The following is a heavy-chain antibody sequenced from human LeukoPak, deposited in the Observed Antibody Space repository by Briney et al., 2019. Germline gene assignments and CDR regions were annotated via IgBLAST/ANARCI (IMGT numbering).Heavy chain of an antibody. CDR1: GFTFSSYA. V-gene: IGHV3-30*04. CDR2: ISYDGSNK. J-gene: IGHJ5*02. Sequence: PGRSLRLSCAASGFTFSSYAMHWVRQAPGKGLEWVAVISYDGSNKYYADSVKGRFTISRDNSKNTLYLQMNSLRAEDTAVYYCARDKTWDFWSGYYTNWFDPWGQGTLVTVSS. D-gene: IGHD3-3*01. CDR3: ARDKTWDFWSGYYTNWFDP.